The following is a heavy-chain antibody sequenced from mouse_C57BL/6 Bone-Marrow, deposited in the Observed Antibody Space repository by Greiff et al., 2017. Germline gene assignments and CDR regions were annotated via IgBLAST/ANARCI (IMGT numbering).Heavy chain of an antibody. CDR1: GFNIKDDY. CDR2: IDPENGDT. CDR3: TTGSLYYYAMDY. J-gene: IGHJ4*01. D-gene: IGHD6-5*01. Sequence: VQLQQSGAELVRPGASVKLSCTASGFNIKDDYMHWVKQRPEQGLAWIGWIDPENGDTEYASKFQGKATITADTSSNTAYLQLSSLTSEDTAVYYCTTGSLYYYAMDYWGQGTSVTVSS. V-gene: IGHV14-4*01.